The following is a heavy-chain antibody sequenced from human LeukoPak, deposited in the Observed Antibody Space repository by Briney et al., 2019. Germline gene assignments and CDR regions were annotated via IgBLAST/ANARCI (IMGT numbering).Heavy chain of an antibody. CDR2: ISGSGGST. CDR3: AKDVGRDYGDYSGFDY. Sequence: PGGSLRLSCAASGFTFSSYGMSWVRQAPGKGLEWVSAISGSGGSTYYADSVKGRFTISRDNSKNTLYLQMNSLRAEDTAVYYCAKDVGRDYGDYSGFDYWGQGTLVTVSS. J-gene: IGHJ4*02. D-gene: IGHD4-17*01. CDR1: GFTFSSYG. V-gene: IGHV3-23*01.